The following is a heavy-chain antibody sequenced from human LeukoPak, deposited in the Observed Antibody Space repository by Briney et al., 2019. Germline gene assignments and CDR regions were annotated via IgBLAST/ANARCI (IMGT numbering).Heavy chain of an antibody. J-gene: IGHJ2*01. CDR1: GYSFTSYW. V-gene: IGHV5-51*01. CDR3: ARRTGEGPDNWYFDL. D-gene: IGHD7-27*01. CDR2: IYPGDSDT. Sequence: GESLKISCKGSGYSFTSYWIGWVRQMPGKGLEWMGIIYPGDSDTRYSPSFQGQVTISADKSISTAYLQWSSLKASDTAMYYCARRTGEGPDNWYFDLWGRGTLVTVSS.